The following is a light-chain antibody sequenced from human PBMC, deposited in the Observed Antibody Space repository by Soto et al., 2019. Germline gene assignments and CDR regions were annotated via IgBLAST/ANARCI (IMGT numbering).Light chain of an antibody. CDR3: QHYNSYSDA. J-gene: IGKJ1*01. CDR2: KAS. CDR1: QTISSW. Sequence: DIQMTPSPSTLSGSVGDRVTITCRASQTISSWLAWYQQKPGKAPKLLIYKASTLKSGVPSRFSGSGSGTEFTLTISSLQPDDFTTYYCQHYNSYSDAFGQGTKVDIK. V-gene: IGKV1-5*03.